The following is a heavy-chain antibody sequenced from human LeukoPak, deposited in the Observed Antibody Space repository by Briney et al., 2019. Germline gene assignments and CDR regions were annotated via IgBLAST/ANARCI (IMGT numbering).Heavy chain of an antibody. V-gene: IGHV3-30*02. Sequence: GGSLRLSCAASGFTFSSYGMHWVRQAPGKGLEWVAFIRYDGSNKNYADSVKGRFTISRDNSKNTLYLQMNSLRAEDTAVYYCAKDTSVRGVIISPHDYWGQGTLVTVSS. CDR2: IRYDGSNK. CDR3: AKDTSVRGVIISPHDY. CDR1: GFTFSSYG. J-gene: IGHJ4*02. D-gene: IGHD3-10*01.